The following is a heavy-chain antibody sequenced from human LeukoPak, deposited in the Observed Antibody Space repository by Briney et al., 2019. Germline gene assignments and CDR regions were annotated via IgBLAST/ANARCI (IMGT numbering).Heavy chain of an antibody. Sequence: SETLSLTCTVSGGSISSYYWSWIRQPPGKGLEWIGYIYYSGSTNYNPSLKSRVTISVDTSKNQFSLKPSSVTAADTAVYYCASRLGRYFDWSYNAFDYWGQGTLVTVSS. CDR2: IYYSGST. V-gene: IGHV4-59*12. CDR3: ASRLGRYFDWSYNAFDY. CDR1: GGSISSYY. D-gene: IGHD3-9*01. J-gene: IGHJ4*02.